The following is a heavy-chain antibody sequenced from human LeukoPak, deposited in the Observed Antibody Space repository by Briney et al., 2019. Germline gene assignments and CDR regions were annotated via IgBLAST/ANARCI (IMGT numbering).Heavy chain of an antibody. CDR2: INPNSGGT. V-gene: IGHV1-2*02. D-gene: IGHD3-10*01. Sequence: ASVKVSCKASGYTFTGYYMHWVRQAPGQGLEWMGWINPNSGGTNYAQKFQGRVTMTRDTSISTAYMELSRLRSDDTAVYYCARESMVREIYYYGMDVWGRGTTVTVSS. CDR3: ARESMVREIYYYGMDV. J-gene: IGHJ6*02. CDR1: GYTFTGYY.